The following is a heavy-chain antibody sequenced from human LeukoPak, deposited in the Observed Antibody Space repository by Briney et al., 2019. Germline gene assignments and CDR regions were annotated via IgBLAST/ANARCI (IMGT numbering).Heavy chain of an antibody. CDR1: GFTVDDYG. CDR2: ISGDGIST. D-gene: IGHD3-16*01. V-gene: IGHV3-43*02. CDR3: AKDSVGGMGDY. J-gene: IGHJ4*02. Sequence: GGSLRLSCAASGFTVDDYGMHWVRQAPGKGLEWVSLISGDGISTYYADSVKGRFTISGDNSKNSLYLQMNSLRTEDTALYYCAKDSVGGMGDYWGQGTLVTVSS.